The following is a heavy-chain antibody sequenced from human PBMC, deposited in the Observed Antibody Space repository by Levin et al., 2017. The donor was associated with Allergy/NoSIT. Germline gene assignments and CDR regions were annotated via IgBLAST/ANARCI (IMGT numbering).Heavy chain of an antibody. J-gene: IGHJ3*02. V-gene: IGHV1-2*06. CDR3: AGSTGGNIVVVVADVDAFDS. CDR1: GYTFTGYY. CDR2: INPNSGGT. D-gene: IGHD2-15*01. Sequence: ASVKVSCKASGYTFTGYYMHWVRQAPGQGLEWMGRINPNSGGTNYAQKFQGRVTMTRDTSISTAYMELSRLRSDDTAVYYCAGSTGGNIVVVVADVDAFDSWGQGTMVTVSS.